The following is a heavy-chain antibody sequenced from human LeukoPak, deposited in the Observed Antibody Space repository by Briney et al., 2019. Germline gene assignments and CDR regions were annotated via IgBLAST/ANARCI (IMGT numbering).Heavy chain of an antibody. CDR2: IIPILGIA. D-gene: IGHD3-22*01. CDR3: ARGGGSPTMIVVS. J-gene: IGHJ4*02. CDR1: KGSFSSYA. V-gene: IGHV1-69*04. Sequence: ASVKVSCKASKGSFSSYAISWVRQAPGQGLEWMGRIIPILGIANYAQKFQGRVTITADKSTSTAYMELSSLRSEDTAVYYCARGGGSPTMIVVSWGQGTLVTVSS.